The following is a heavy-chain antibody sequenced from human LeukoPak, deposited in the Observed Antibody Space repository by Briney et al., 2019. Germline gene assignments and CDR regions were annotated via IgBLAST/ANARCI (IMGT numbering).Heavy chain of an antibody. D-gene: IGHD2-2*01. CDR1: GGSISSGSYY. CDR2: IYTSGST. J-gene: IGHJ4*02. V-gene: IGHV4-61*02. Sequence: SETLSLTCTVSGGSISSGSYYWSWIRQPAGKGLEWVGRIYTSGSTDYNSSLKSRVTISVDTSKNQFSLKLSSVTAADTAVYYCARGTWPLYYFDYWGQGTLVTVSS. CDR3: ARGTWPLYYFDY.